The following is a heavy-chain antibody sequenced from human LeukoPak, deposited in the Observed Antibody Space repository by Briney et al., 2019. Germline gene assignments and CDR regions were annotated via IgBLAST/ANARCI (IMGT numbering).Heavy chain of an antibody. CDR2: ISAYNGNT. CDR3: ARTLDDVLLWFGELLSPLGY. D-gene: IGHD3-10*01. V-gene: IGHV1-18*01. CDR1: GYTFTSYG. Sequence: ASVKVSCKASGYTFTSYGISWVRPAPGQGLEWMGWISAYNGNTNYAQKLQGRVTMTTDTSTSTAYMELRSLRSDDTAVYYCARTLDDVLLWFGELLSPLGYWGQGTLVTVSS. J-gene: IGHJ4*02.